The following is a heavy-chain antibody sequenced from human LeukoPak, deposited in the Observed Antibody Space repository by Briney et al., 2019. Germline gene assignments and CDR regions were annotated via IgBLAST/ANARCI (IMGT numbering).Heavy chain of an antibody. V-gene: IGHV1-69*05. CDR1: GGTFSSYA. J-gene: IGHJ6*03. CDR2: IIPIFGTP. Sequence: GASVKVSCKASGGTFSSYAISWVRQAPGQGLEWMGGIIPIFGTPNYAQKFQGRVKVTTDDATGTAYMKLSSLMSEDTAIYYSARVDRYHFYLDVWGKGTPVTVSS. CDR3: ARVDRYHFYLDV.